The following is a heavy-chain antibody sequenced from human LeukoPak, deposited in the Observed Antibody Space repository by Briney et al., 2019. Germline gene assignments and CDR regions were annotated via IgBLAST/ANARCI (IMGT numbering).Heavy chain of an antibody. CDR3: ATGVRLLSDSGSYSPRDY. Sequence: ASVKVSCKASGYTFTGYYMHWVRQAPGQGLEWMGWINPNSGGTNYAQKFQGRVTMTRDTSISTAYMELSSLRSEDTAVYYCATGVRLLSDSGSYSPRDYWGQGTLVTVSS. D-gene: IGHD1-26*01. V-gene: IGHV1-2*02. J-gene: IGHJ4*02. CDR2: INPNSGGT. CDR1: GYTFTGYY.